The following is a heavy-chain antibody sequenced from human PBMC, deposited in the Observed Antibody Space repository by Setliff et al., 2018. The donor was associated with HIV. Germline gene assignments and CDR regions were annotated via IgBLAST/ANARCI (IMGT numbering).Heavy chain of an antibody. CDR2: VHHTGYL. Sequence: SETLSLTCAVHGGPLTDHYWNWIRQSPGKGLEWIAEVHHTGYLNYNPSLKSRVTISRDPSKNQFYLKLTSVTAADTAIYYCARPYDSLYGWGQGVLVTVSS. V-gene: IGHV4-34*01. CDR1: GGPLTDHY. D-gene: IGHD3-22*01. J-gene: IGHJ4*02. CDR3: ARPYDSLYG.